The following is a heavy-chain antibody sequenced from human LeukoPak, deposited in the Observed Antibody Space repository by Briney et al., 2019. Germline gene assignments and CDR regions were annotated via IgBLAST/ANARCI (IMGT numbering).Heavy chain of an antibody. CDR2: ISAYNGNT. D-gene: IGHD2-15*01. Sequence: ASVKVSCKASGYTLTSYGISWVRQAPGQGLEGMGWISAYNGNTNYAQKLQGRVTMTTDTSTSTAYMELRSLRSDDTAVYYCARDSWEVVAARAEYFQHWGQGTLVTVSS. J-gene: IGHJ1*01. CDR3: ARDSWEVVAARAEYFQH. V-gene: IGHV1-18*01. CDR1: GYTLTSYG.